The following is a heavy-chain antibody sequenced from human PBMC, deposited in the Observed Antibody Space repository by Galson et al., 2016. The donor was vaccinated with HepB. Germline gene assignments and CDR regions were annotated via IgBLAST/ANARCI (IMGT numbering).Heavy chain of an antibody. V-gene: IGHV6-1*01. Sequence: CAISGDSVSSNSAAWNWIRQSPSRGLEWLGRTYYRSKWYSDYAVSVKSRITIKRDTSKNPFSLQLNSVTPEDTAVYYCARAISSTWRYYFDYWGQGTLITVSS. CDR2: TYYRSKWYS. CDR1: GDSVSSNSAA. J-gene: IGHJ4*02. CDR3: ARAISSTWRYYFDY. D-gene: IGHD6-13*01.